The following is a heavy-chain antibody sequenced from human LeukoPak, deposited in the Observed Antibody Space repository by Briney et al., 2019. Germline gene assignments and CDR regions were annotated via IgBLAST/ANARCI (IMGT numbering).Heavy chain of an antibody. V-gene: IGHV3-23*01. D-gene: IGHD1-14*01. J-gene: IGHJ6*03. CDR3: AKAKGINYYYMDV. CDR2: ISGSGGST. Sequence: GGSLRLSCAASGFTFSSYSMNWVRQAPGKGLEWVSAISGSGGSTYYADSVKGRFTISRDNSKNTLYLQMNSLRAEDTAVYYCAKAKGINYYYMDVWGKGTTVTVSS. CDR1: GFTFSSYS.